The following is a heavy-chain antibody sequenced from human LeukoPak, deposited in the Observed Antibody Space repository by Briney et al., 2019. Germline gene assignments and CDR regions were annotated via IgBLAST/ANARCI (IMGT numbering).Heavy chain of an antibody. D-gene: IGHD5-24*01. CDR2: INPNSGGT. CDR1: GYTFTGYY. CDR3: ARDWGEMATINFDY. Sequence: ASVKVSCKASGYTFTGYYMHWVRQAPGQGLEWVGWINPNSGGTNYAQKFQGRVTMTRDTSISTAYMELSRLRSDDTAVYYCARDWGEMATINFDYWGQGTLVTVSS. V-gene: IGHV1-2*02. J-gene: IGHJ4*02.